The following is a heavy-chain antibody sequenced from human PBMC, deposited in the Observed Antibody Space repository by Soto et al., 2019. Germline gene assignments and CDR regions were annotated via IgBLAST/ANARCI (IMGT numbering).Heavy chain of an antibody. CDR2: INAGNGNT. D-gene: IGHD5-12*01. V-gene: IGHV1-3*01. J-gene: IGHJ4*02. CDR1: GYTFNNYA. Sequence: XSVKVSCKASGYTFNNYATHWVRQAPGQRLEWMGWINAGNGNTKYSQKFQGRVTITRDTSASTAYMELSSLRSEDTAVYYCARVSGYYLPDYWGQGTLVTVSS. CDR3: ARVSGYYLPDY.